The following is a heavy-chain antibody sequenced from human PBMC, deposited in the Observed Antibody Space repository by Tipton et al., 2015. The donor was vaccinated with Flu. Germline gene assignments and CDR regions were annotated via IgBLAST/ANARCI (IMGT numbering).Heavy chain of an antibody. CDR3: ARGSDNANVYLDY. CDR2: INHSGST. CDR1: GGSFSGHY. V-gene: IGHV4-34*01. Sequence: GLVKPSEALSLTCAVYGGSFSGHYWTWIRQPPGKGLEWIGEINHSGSTNYNPSLKSRVTISVDTSKNQFSLKVTSLTAADTAVYYCARGSDNANVYLDYWGRGTLVTVSS. J-gene: IGHJ4*02. D-gene: IGHD1-1*01.